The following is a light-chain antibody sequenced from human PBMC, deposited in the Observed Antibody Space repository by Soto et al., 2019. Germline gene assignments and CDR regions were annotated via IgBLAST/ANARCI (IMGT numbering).Light chain of an antibody. CDR1: QSVSSN. V-gene: IGKV3-15*01. CDR2: GAS. CDR3: QQYNNWPLT. J-gene: IGKJ4*01. Sequence: EIVMTQSPATLSVSPGERATLSCRASQSVSSNLAWYQQKPGQAPRLLIYGASTRATGIPARFSGSGSGTEFTLTISSLQSEDVAFYYCQQYNNWPLTFGGGTQVEIK.